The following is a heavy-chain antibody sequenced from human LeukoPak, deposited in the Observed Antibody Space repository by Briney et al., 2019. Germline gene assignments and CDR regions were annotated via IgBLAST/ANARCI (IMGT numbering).Heavy chain of an antibody. V-gene: IGHV3-11*01. Sequence: LSLTCAVYGGSFSGYYMSWIRQAPGKGLEWVSYISSSGSTIYYADSVKGRFTISRDNAKNSLYLQMNSLRAEDTAVYYCAREGSSWYILFDYWGQGTLVTVSS. J-gene: IGHJ4*02. D-gene: IGHD6-13*01. CDR2: ISSSGSTI. CDR1: GGSFSGYY. CDR3: AREGSSWYILFDY.